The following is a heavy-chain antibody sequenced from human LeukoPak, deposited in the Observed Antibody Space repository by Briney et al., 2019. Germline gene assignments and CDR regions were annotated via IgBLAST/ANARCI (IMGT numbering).Heavy chain of an antibody. Sequence: GRSLRLSCAASGFTFSSYAMHWVRQAPGKGLEWVAVISYDGSNKYYADSVKGRFTISRDNSKNTLYLQMNSLRAEDTAVYYCARDTTYYDFWSGYNWFDPWGQGTLVTVSS. CDR1: GFTFSSYA. D-gene: IGHD3-3*01. J-gene: IGHJ5*02. CDR3: ARDTTYYDFWSGYNWFDP. V-gene: IGHV3-30*04. CDR2: ISYDGSNK.